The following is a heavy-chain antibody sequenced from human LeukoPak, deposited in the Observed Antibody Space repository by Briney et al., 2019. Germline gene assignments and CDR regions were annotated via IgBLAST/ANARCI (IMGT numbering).Heavy chain of an antibody. D-gene: IGHD4-17*01. CDR3: AREGGDIYYGDYEFDY. J-gene: IGHJ4*02. CDR2: INPNSGGT. V-gene: IGHV1-2*06. Sequence: GASVKVSCKASGYTFTGYYMHWVRQAPGQGLESMGRINPNSGGTNYAQKFQGRVTMTRDTSISTAYMELSRLRPDDTAVYYCAREGGDIYYGDYEFDYWGQGTLVTVSS. CDR1: GYTFTGYY.